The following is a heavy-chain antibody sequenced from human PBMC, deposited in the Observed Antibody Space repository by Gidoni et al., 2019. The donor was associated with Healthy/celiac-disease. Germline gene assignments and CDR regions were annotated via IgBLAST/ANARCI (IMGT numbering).Heavy chain of an antibody. CDR1: GFTFSSYG. V-gene: IGHV3-33*01. D-gene: IGHD6-13*01. J-gene: IGHJ6*03. Sequence: QVQLVESGGGVVQPGRSLRLPCAASGFTFSSYGMHWVRQAPGKGLEWVAVIWYDGSNKYYADSVKGRFTISRDNSKNTLYLQMNSLRAEDTAVYYCARDPKASYSSSWYYYYYYMDVWGKGTTVTVSS. CDR2: IWYDGSNK. CDR3: ARDPKASYSSSWYYYYYYMDV.